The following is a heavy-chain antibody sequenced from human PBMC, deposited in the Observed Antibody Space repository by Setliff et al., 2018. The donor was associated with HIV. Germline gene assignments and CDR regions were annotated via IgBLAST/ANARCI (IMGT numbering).Heavy chain of an antibody. D-gene: IGHD3-22*01. V-gene: IGHV4-61*09. CDR2: IYTSGST. CDR3: ARASTMIVVVITGFDI. Sequence: SETLSLTCTVSGGSISSGSFYWSWIRQPAGKGLEWIGHIYTSGSTDYNPSLKSLVSISVDTSKNQFSLKLSSVTAADTAVYYCARASTMIVVVITGFDIWGQGTMVTVSS. CDR1: GGSISSGSFY. J-gene: IGHJ3*02.